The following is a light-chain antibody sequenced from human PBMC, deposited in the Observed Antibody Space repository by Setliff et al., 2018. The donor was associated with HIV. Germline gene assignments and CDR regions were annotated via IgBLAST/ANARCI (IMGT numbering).Light chain of an antibody. Sequence: SALAQPASVSGSPGQSITISCTGTSRDVGGSNHVSWYQQHPGKAPKLMIYDVNNRPSGVSNRFSGSKSGNTASLTISGLRTEDEAHYYCSSYTISTPLTVGGGTK. CDR3: SSYTISTPLT. J-gene: IGLJ2*01. V-gene: IGLV2-14*03. CDR2: DVN. CDR1: SRDVGGSNH.